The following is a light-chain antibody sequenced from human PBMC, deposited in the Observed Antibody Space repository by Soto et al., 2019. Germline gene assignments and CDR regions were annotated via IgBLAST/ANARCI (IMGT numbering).Light chain of an antibody. CDR2: DAS. Sequence: IHMTHSPSSLSASIGDRVTITCRASESIRTWLAWYQHKPGKAPKFLIYDASSLESGVPSRFSGSGSGTEFTLTISNLQPDDFATYFCQQYNNYPRTFGQGTKVDIK. J-gene: IGKJ1*01. CDR3: QQYNNYPRT. CDR1: ESIRTW. V-gene: IGKV1-5*01.